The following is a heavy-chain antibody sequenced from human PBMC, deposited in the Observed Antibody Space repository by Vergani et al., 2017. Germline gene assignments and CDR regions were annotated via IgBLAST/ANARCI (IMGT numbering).Heavy chain of an antibody. CDR3: ASGCWRDVEMAANXGIN. Sequence: QVQLQESGPGLVKPSETLSLTCTVSGGSISSYYWSWIRQPPGKVLEWIGYIYYSGSTNYNPSLKSRITISVDTSKNQFSLKLSSVTAADTAVYYCASGCWRDVEMAANXGINWGQGTLVTVSS. D-gene: IGHD5-24*01. V-gene: IGHV4-59*08. CDR2: IYYSGST. CDR1: GGSISSYY. J-gene: IGHJ4*02.